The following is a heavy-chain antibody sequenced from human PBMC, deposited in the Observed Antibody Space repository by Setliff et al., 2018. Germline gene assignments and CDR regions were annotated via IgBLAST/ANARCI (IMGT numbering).Heavy chain of an antibody. D-gene: IGHD6-19*01. CDR3: ARGGAVAHFDY. J-gene: IGHJ4*02. CDR2: IYHSGST. Sequence: SETLSLTCAVYGGSFSGYYWSWIRQPPGKGLEWIGSIYHSGSTYYNPSLKSRVTISMDTSKNQFSLKLSSVTAADTAVYYCARGGAVAHFDYWGQGTLVTVSS. CDR1: GGSFSGYY. V-gene: IGHV4-34*01.